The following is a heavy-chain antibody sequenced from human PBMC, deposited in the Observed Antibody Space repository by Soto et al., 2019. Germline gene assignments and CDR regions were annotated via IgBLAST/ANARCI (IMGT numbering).Heavy chain of an antibody. CDR1: GYTLTGYY. CDR3: ARSSRVQSGTPVTDYFDY. V-gene: IGHV1-46*01. CDR2: INPSGRFT. Sequence: ASVKVSCKASGYTLTGYYMHWVRQAPGQGLEWMGVINPSGRFTRYAQSFRDRVTMTTDTSTSTVYMELSSLRSEDTAVYYCARSSRVQSGTPVTDYFDYWGQGTRVTVSS. J-gene: IGHJ4*02. D-gene: IGHD2-15*01.